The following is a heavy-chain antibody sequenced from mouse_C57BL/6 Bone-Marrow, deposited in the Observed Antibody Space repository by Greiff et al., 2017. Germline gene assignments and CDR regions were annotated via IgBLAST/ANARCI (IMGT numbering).Heavy chain of an antibody. V-gene: IGHV7-1*01. Sequence: EVMLVESGGGLVQSGRSLRLSCATSGFTFSDFYMEWVRQAPGKGLEWIAASRNKANDYTTEYSASVKGRFIVSRDTSQSILYLQMNALRAEDTAIYYCAKDANGHWYFDDWGTGTTVTVSS. CDR3: AKDANGHWYFDD. CDR1: GFTFSDFY. D-gene: IGHD1-1*01. CDR2: SRNKANDYTT. J-gene: IGHJ1*03.